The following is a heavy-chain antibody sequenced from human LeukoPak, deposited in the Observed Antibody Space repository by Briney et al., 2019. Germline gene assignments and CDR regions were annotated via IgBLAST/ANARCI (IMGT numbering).Heavy chain of an antibody. CDR1: GFTFSSYS. J-gene: IGHJ4*02. D-gene: IGHD4-17*01. V-gene: IGHV3-21*01. Sequence: PGGSLRLSCAASGFTFSSYSMYWVRQAPGKGLEWVSSISSSSSYIYYADSVKGRFTISRDNAKNSLYLQMNSLRAEDTAVYYCARDYGDYGGLGYWGQGTLVTVSS. CDR2: ISSSSSYI. CDR3: ARDYGDYGGLGY.